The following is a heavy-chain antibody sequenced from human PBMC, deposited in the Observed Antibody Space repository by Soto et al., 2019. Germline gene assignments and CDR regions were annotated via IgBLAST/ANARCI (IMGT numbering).Heavy chain of an antibody. V-gene: IGHV1-69*06. J-gene: IGHJ4*02. CDR2: IIPIFGTA. CDR1: GGTFSSYA. CDR3: ARDRAVGATRGSAFDY. D-gene: IGHD1-26*01. Sequence: QVQLVQSGAEVQKPGSSVKVSCKASGGTFSSYAISWVRQAPGQGLEWMGGIIPIFGTANYAQKFQGRVTITADKSTSTAYMELSSLRSEDTAVYYCARDRAVGATRGSAFDYWGQGTLVTVSS.